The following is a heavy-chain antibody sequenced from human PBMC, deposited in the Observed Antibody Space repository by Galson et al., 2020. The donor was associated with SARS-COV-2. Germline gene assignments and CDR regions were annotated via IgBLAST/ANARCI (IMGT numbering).Heavy chain of an antibody. CDR3: AKGGSGPYYDYYMDV. D-gene: IGHD3-10*01. V-gene: IGHV3-23*01. Sequence: GGYLRLSCEASGFTFSSYAMSWVRQAPGTGPEWVSAISGSGGSTSYADSVKGRFTISRDNSKNTLYLQMNSLRAEDTAVYYCAKGGSGPYYDYYMDVCGKGTTVTISS. CDR1: GFTFSSYA. J-gene: IGHJ6*03. CDR2: ISGSGGST.